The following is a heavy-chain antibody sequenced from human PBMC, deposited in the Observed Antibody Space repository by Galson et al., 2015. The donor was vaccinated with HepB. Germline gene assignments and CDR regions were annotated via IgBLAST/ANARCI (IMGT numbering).Heavy chain of an antibody. Sequence: SVKVSCKASGYTFTSYGISWVRQAPGQGLEWMGWISAYNGNTNYAQKLQGRVTMTTDTSTSTAYMELRSLRSDDTAVYYCARPLRRWLQDRGWFDPWGQGTLVTVSS. CDR1: GYTFTSYG. V-gene: IGHV1-18*04. CDR2: ISAYNGNT. J-gene: IGHJ5*02. CDR3: ARPLRRWLQDRGWFDP. D-gene: IGHD5-24*01.